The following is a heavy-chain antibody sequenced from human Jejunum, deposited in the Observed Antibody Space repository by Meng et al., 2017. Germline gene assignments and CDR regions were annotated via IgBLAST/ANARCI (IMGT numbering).Heavy chain of an antibody. D-gene: IGHD6-6*01. CDR3: ATIQSSPHFFNY. V-gene: IGHV4-30-4*01. CDR2: IHHSGIT. CDR1: GDSVTSGSYH. Sequence: QVQLREAGPGRVKPAETLSLTCTVSGDSVTSGSYHWSWIRQPPGKGLEWIGYIHHSGITYYNPSLRSRLLISIDTSKRQLSLTLNSVTAADTALYYCATIQSSPHFFNYWGQGTLVTAPQ. J-gene: IGHJ4*02.